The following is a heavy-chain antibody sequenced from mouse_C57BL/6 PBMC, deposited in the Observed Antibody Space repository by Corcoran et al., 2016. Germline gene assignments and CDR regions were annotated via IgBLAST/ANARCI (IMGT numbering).Heavy chain of an antibody. CDR2: INPNNGGT. Sequence: EVQLQQSGPELVKPGASVKIPCKASGYTFTDYNMDWVKQSHGKSLEWIGDINPNNGGTIYNQKFKGKATLTVDKSSSTAYMELRSLTSEDTAVYYCVYSNYVYWYFDVWGTGTTVTVSS. D-gene: IGHD2-5*01. CDR1: GYTFTDYN. CDR3: VYSNYVYWYFDV. J-gene: IGHJ1*03. V-gene: IGHV1-18*01.